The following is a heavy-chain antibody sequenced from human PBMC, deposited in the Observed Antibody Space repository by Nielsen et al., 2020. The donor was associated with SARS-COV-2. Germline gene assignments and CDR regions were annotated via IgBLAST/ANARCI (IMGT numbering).Heavy chain of an antibody. D-gene: IGHD1-26*01. J-gene: IGHJ6*02. CDR2: IYSGGST. CDR3: ARELVSGSYYYYYGMDV. Sequence: WIRQPPGKGLEWVSVIYSGGSTYYADSVKGRFTISRHNSKNTLYLQMNSLRAEDTAVYYCARELVSGSYYYYYGMDVWGQGTTVTVSS. V-gene: IGHV3-53*04.